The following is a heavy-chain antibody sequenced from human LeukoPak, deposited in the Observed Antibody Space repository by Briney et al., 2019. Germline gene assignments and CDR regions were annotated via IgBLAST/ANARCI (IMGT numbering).Heavy chain of an antibody. CDR1: GGSISSGGYY. CDR3: ARDSSGWSTGDAFDI. D-gene: IGHD6-19*01. V-gene: IGHV4-30-2*01. Sequence: SETLSLTCTVSGGSISSGGYYWSWIRQPPGKGLEWIGYIYHSGSTYYNPSLKSRVTISVDRSKNQFSLKLSSVTAADTAVYYCARDSSGWSTGDAFDIWGQGTMVTVSS. J-gene: IGHJ3*02. CDR2: IYHSGST.